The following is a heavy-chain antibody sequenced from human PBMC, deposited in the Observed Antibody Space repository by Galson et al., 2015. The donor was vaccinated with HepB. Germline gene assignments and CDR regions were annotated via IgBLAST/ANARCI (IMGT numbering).Heavy chain of an antibody. Sequence: SLRLSCAASGFTFSSYAMSWVRQAPGKGLEWVSAISGSGGSTYYADSVKGRFTISRDNSKNTLYLQMNSLRAEDTAVYYCAKDSYYYDSSGYYPTNDYWGQGTLVTVSS. CDR3: AKDSYYYDSSGYYPTNDY. D-gene: IGHD3-22*01. V-gene: IGHV3-23*01. CDR1: GFTFSSYA. J-gene: IGHJ4*02. CDR2: ISGSGGST.